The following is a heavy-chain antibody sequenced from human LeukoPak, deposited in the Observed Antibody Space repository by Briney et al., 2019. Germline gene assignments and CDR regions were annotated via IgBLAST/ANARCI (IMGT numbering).Heavy chain of an antibody. CDR1: GFTFSSYA. CDR3: AKDVEMATIDYYYYGMDV. J-gene: IGHJ6*02. Sequence: GGSLRLSCAASGFTFSSYAMHWVRQAPGKGLEWVSAISGSGGSTYYADSVKGRFTISRDNSKNTLYLQMNSLRAEDTAVYYCAKDVEMATIDYYYYGMDVWGQGTTVTVSS. D-gene: IGHD5-24*01. CDR2: ISGSGGST. V-gene: IGHV3-23*01.